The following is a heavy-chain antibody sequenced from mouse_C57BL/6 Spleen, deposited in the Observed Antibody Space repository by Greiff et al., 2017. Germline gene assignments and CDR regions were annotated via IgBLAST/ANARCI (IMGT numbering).Heavy chain of an antibody. CDR2: IDPSDSYT. CDR1: GYTFTSYW. D-gene: IGHD1-1*01. J-gene: IGHJ2*01. CDR3: ARSYYYGSSYKDY. V-gene: IGHV1-50*01. Sequence: VQLQQPGAELVKPGASVTLSCKASGYTFTSYWMQWVKQRPGQGLEWIGEIDPSDSYTNYNQKFKGKATLTVDTSSSPAYMQLSSLTSEDSAVYYCARSYYYGSSYKDYWGQGTTLTVSS.